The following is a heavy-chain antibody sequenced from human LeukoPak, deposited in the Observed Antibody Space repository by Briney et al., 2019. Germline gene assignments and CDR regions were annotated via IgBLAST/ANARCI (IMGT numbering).Heavy chain of an antibody. CDR1: GYTFIAYY. D-gene: IGHD3-22*01. CDR2: INPNSGGT. V-gene: IGHV1-2*02. J-gene: IGHJ4*02. Sequence: GASVKVSCKASGYTFIAYYMHWVRQAPGQGLERMGWINPNSGGTNYAQKLQGRVTMTTDTSTSTAYMELRSLRSDDTAVYYCARGVDYDSSGYYFDYWGQGTLVTVSS. CDR3: ARGVDYDSSGYYFDY.